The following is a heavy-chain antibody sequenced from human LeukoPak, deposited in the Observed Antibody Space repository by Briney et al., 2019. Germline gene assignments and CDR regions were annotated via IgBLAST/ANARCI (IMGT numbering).Heavy chain of an antibody. D-gene: IGHD6-13*01. J-gene: IGHJ4*02. CDR1: GYTFTING. V-gene: IGHV1-18*01. CDR2: ISAYNGNT. Sequence: GASVKVSCKASGYTFTINGISWVRQAPGQGLEWMGWISAYNGNTNYAQKLQGRVTMTTDTSTSTAYMELRSLRSDDTAVYYCARGPWGTAAGIPPEDYWGQGTLVTVSS. CDR3: ARGPWGTAAGIPPEDY.